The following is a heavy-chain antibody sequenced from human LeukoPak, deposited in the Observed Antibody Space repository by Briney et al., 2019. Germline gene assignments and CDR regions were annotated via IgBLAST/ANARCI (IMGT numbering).Heavy chain of an antibody. CDR3: ARQGVATAIDY. D-gene: IGHD2-21*02. CDR2: ISASWNT. CDR1: GGSISSYH. V-gene: IGHV4-4*07. J-gene: IGHJ4*02. Sequence: SETLSLTCTVSGGSISSYHWSWIRQPAGKGLEWIGRISASWNTNYNPSLKSRVTMSVDTSKNLFALKLSSVTAADTAAYYCARQGVATAIDYWGQGTLVTVSS.